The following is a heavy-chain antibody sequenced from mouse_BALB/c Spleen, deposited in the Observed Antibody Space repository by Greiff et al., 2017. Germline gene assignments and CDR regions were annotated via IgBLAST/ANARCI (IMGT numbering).Heavy chain of an antibody. CDR3: ARDGNGSSYYYAMDY. J-gene: IGHJ4*01. V-gene: IGHV5-6-5*01. Sequence: EVNVVESGGGLVKPGGSLKLSCAASGFTFSSYAMSWVRQTPEKRLEWVASISSGGSTYYPDSVKGRFTISRDNARNILYLQMSSLRSEDTAMYYCARDGNGSSYYYAMDYWGQGTSVTVSS. CDR1: GFTFSSYA. D-gene: IGHD1-1*01. CDR2: ISSGGST.